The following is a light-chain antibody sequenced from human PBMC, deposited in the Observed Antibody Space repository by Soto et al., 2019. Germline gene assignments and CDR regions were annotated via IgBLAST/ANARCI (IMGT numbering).Light chain of an antibody. V-gene: IGLV2-14*01. J-gene: IGLJ1*01. CDR2: DVR. CDR3: SSYRRSNTLV. Sequence: QSALTQPASVSGSPGQSITISCTGTSSDVSTYDYVSWYQQHPGKAPKLMIYDVRNRPSGVSNRFSGSKSGNTASLIISGLQAEDEADYYCSSYRRSNTLVFGTGTKLTVL. CDR1: SSDVSTYDY.